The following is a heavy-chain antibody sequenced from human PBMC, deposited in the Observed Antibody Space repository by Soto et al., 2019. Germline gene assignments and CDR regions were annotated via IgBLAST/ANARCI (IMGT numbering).Heavy chain of an antibody. J-gene: IGHJ5*02. CDR3: ARVPRYCSGGSCYLLDP. CDR1: GGTFSSYA. Sequence: GASVKVSCKASGGTFSSYAISWVRQAPGQGLEWMGGXXXXXXXXXXXQKFQGRVTITADKSTSTAYMELSSLRSEDTAVYYCARVPRYCSGGSCYLLDPWGQGTLVTVSS. V-gene: IGHV1-69*10. D-gene: IGHD2-15*01. CDR2: XXXXXXXX.